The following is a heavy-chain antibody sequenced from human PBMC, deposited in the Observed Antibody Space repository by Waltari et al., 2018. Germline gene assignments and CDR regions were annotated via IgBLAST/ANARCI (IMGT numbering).Heavy chain of an antibody. CDR1: GGSISSGAYY. Sequence: QVQLQESGPGLVKPSQTLSLTCTVSGGSISSGAYYWSWIRQPPGEGLECIGYIYYSGSTYYNPSLKSRVTISVDTSKNQFSLKLSSVTAADTAVYYCARALTGAVDGWFDPWGQGTLVTVSS. J-gene: IGHJ5*02. V-gene: IGHV4-30-4*08. CDR3: ARALTGAVDGWFDP. CDR2: IYYSGST.